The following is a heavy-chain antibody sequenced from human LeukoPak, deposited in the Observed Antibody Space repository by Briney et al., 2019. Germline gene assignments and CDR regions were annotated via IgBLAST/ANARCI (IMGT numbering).Heavy chain of an antibody. Sequence: PGGSLRLSCAASGFTFSSYAMHWVRQAPGKGLEWVAVISYDGSNKYYADSVKGRFTISRDNSKNTLYLQMNSPRAEDTAVYYCARGQTNIRSGSFDYWGQGTLVTVSS. CDR3: ARGQTNIRSGSFDY. J-gene: IGHJ4*02. V-gene: IGHV3-30*04. D-gene: IGHD1-26*01. CDR1: GFTFSSYA. CDR2: ISYDGSNK.